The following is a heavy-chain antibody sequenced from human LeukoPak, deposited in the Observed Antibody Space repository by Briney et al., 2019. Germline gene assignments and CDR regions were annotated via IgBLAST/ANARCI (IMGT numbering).Heavy chain of an antibody. CDR3: ARGRTLVLSYFQH. D-gene: IGHD6-13*01. CDR1: GGSFSGYY. Sequence: PSETLSLTCAVYGGSFSGYYWSWIRQPPGKGLEWIGEINHSGSTNYNPSLKSRVTISVDTSKNQFSLKLSSVTAADTAVYYCARGRTLVLSYFQHWGQGILVTVSS. V-gene: IGHV4-34*01. CDR2: INHSGST. J-gene: IGHJ1*01.